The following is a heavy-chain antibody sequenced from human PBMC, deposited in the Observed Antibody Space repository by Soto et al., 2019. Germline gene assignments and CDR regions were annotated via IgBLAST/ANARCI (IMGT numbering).Heavy chain of an antibody. J-gene: IGHJ4*02. D-gene: IGHD3-22*01. CDR1: GFTFSNAW. CDR3: TTEVVVVITPFDY. CDR2: IKSKTDGGTT. Sequence: KPGGSLRLSCAASGFTFSNAWMSWVRQAPGKGLEWVGRIKSKTDGGTTDYAAPVKGRFTISRDDSKNTLYLQMNSLKTEDTAVYYCTTEVVVVITPFDYWGQGTLVTVSS. V-gene: IGHV3-15*01.